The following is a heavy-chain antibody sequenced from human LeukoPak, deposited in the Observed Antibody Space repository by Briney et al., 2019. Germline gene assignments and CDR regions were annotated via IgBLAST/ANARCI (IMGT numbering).Heavy chain of an antibody. Sequence: GGSLRLSCAASGFTFSDGWMNWVRQAPGKGLEWVSILSGSGGATYYADSVKGRFTISRDNSENTLFLQMNNLGAEDMALYYCAKKRVITTPDAIDWYFDLWGRGTLVTVSS. J-gene: IGHJ2*01. CDR1: GFTFSDGW. CDR3: AKKRVITTPDAIDWYFDL. CDR2: LSGSGGAT. D-gene: IGHD1-1*01. V-gene: IGHV3-23*01.